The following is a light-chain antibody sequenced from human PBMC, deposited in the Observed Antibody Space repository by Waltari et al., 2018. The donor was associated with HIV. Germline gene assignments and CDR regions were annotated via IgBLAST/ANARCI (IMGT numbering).Light chain of an antibody. CDR2: LDGSGTY. Sequence: QPAVTQSSSASASLGSSVKLTCTLTSGHSNNIIAWHQQQPGKAPRFLMKLDGSGTYNKGGRVPDPLSGPSSVAARYPTISKLQSEDEADYYWETWDKNSRVFGGGTKLTVL. CDR1: SGHSNNI. J-gene: IGLJ2*01. V-gene: IGLV4-60*03. CDR3: ETWDKNSRV.